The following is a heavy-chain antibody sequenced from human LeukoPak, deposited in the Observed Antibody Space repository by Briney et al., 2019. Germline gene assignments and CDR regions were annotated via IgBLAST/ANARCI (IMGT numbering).Heavy chain of an antibody. CDR2: IRGKTYGGTT. CDR1: GFTFGDYA. D-gene: IGHD3-22*01. J-gene: IGHJ4*02. Sequence: PGGSLRLSCTAAGFTFGDYAMSWVRQAPGKGLEWVGFIRGKTYGGTTEYAASVKGRFTISRDDSKSIAYLQMSSLKAEDTAVYYCTYTYDSTGYYPGTFDYWGQGTLVTVSS. CDR3: TYTYDSTGYYPGTFDY. V-gene: IGHV3-49*04.